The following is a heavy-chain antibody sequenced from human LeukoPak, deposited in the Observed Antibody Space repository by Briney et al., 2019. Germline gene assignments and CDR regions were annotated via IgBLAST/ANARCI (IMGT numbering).Heavy chain of an antibody. CDR2: IYPGDSDT. V-gene: IGHV5-51*01. CDR3: ARAGGNSDNWFDP. D-gene: IGHD4-23*01. CDR1: GYNFAGYW. J-gene: IGHJ5*02. Sequence: LGESLKISCKGSGYNFAGYWIAWVRQMPGKGLEWMGIIYPGDSDTRYSPSFQGQVTISADKSISTAYLQWSSLKASDTAMYYCARAGGNSDNWFDPWGQGTLVTVSS.